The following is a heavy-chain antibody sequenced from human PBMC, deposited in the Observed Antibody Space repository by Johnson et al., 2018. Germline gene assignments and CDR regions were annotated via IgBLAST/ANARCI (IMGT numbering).Heavy chain of an antibody. CDR3: ASGEYCASSGYDNAFDV. Sequence: QVQLVQSGGGVVQPGRSLRLSCAASGFTFSSYGMHWVRQAPGKGLEWVAVIWHDGSNKYYTDSVKGRFTISRDNSKNTLYLQMNSLGAGETAIYYCASGEYCASSGYDNAFDVWGQGTMVTVSS. D-gene: IGHD3-22*01. J-gene: IGHJ3*01. V-gene: IGHV3-33*01. CDR1: GFTFSSYG. CDR2: IWHDGSNK.